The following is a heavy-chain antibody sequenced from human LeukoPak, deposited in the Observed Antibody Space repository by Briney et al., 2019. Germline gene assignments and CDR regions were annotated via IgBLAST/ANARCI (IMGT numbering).Heavy chain of an antibody. CDR2: IIPIFGIV. CDR3: ARGSSSHYGDYGPFDY. D-gene: IGHD4-17*01. J-gene: IGHJ4*02. CDR1: GGTFSSYA. Sequence: GASVKVSCKASGGTFSSYAISWVRQAPGQGLEWMGGIIPIFGIVNYAQKFQGRVTITADESTSTAYMELSSLRSEDTAVYYCARGSSSHYGDYGPFDYWGQGTLVTVS. V-gene: IGHV1-69*13.